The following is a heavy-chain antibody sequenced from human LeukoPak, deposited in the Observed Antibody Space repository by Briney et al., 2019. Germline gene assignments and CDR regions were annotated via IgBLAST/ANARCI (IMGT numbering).Heavy chain of an antibody. CDR3: AKRDGYNSGPFDY. Sequence: GGSLRLSCAASGFTFSSYAMHWVRQAPGEGLEWVAFIRSDGSNKSYADSVKGRFTISRDNSKNTLYLQMNSLRTEDTAVYYCAKRDGYNSGPFDYWGQGTLVTVSS. CDR1: GFTFSSYA. J-gene: IGHJ4*02. CDR2: IRSDGSNK. D-gene: IGHD5-24*01. V-gene: IGHV3-30*02.